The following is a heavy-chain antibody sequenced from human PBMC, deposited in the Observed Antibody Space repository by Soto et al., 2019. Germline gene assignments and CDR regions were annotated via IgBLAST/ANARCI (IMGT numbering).Heavy chain of an antibody. D-gene: IGHD3-22*01. CDR2: INPSGGST. J-gene: IGHJ4*02. Sequence: ASVKVSCKASGYTFTSFYIYWVRQAPGQGLEWMGIINPSGGSTSYAQKFQGRVTMTRDTSTSTVYMELSSLRSEDTAVYYCASPGYYDISGYSRGYFDYWGQGTLVTVSS. V-gene: IGHV1-46*01. CDR3: ASPGYYDISGYSRGYFDY. CDR1: GYTFTSFY.